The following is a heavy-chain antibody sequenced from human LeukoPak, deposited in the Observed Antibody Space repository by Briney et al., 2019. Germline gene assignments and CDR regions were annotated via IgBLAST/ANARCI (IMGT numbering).Heavy chain of an antibody. V-gene: IGHV3-48*01. Sequence: GGSLRLSCAASGFTFSSYSMNWVRQAPGKGLEWVSYISGSSSTIYYADSVKGRFTISRDSAKNSLYLQVNSLRAEDTAVYYCAREAGYSYALGYWGQGTLVTVSS. D-gene: IGHD5-18*01. CDR1: GFTFSSYS. J-gene: IGHJ4*02. CDR2: ISGSSSTI. CDR3: AREAGYSYALGY.